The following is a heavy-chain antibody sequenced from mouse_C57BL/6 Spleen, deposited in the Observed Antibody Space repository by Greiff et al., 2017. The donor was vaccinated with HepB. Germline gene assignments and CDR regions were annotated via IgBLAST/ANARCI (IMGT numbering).Heavy chain of an antibody. CDR1: GFTFSSYG. Sequence: EVMLVESGGDLVKPGGSLKLSCAASGFTFSSYGMSWVRQTPDKRLEWVATISSGGSYTYYPDSVKGRFTISRDNAKNTLYLQMSSLKSEDTAMYYCARLGSSSYYAMDYWGQGTSVTVAS. V-gene: IGHV5-6*01. CDR2: ISSGGSYT. D-gene: IGHD1-1*01. J-gene: IGHJ4*01. CDR3: ARLGSSSYYAMDY.